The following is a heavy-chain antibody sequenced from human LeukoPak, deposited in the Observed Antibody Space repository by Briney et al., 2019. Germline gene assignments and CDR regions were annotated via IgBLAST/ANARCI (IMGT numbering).Heavy chain of an antibody. CDR2: INHSGST. CDR3: ARVASGIAVPKYYFDY. Sequence: PSETLSLTCAVYGGSLSGYHWSWIRQPPGKGLEWIGEINHSGSTNYNPSLKSRVTISVDTSKNQFSLKLSSVTAADTAVYYCARVASGIAVPKYYFDYWGQGTLVTVSS. V-gene: IGHV4-34*01. D-gene: IGHD6-19*01. CDR1: GGSLSGYH. J-gene: IGHJ4*02.